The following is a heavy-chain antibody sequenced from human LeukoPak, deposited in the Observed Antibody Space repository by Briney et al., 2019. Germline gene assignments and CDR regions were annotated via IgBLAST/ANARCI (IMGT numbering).Heavy chain of an antibody. CDR3: AREGGPYRPLDY. Sequence: PSEALSLTCGVSGGSISNTNWWTWFRQPPGKGLEWIGEVNLQGSTNYNPSLKSRVAISVDKSENHISLKLTSVTAADTAVYYCAREGGPYRPLDYSGQGTLVTVAS. CDR1: GGSISNTNW. V-gene: IGHV4-4*02. J-gene: IGHJ4*02. CDR2: VNLQGST.